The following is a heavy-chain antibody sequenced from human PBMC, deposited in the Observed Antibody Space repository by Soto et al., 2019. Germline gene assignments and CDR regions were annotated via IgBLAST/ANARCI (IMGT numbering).Heavy chain of an antibody. J-gene: IGHJ3*02. V-gene: IGHV4-34*01. D-gene: IGHD3-22*01. CDR3: ERSQYDSSGYHDAFDI. CDR2: INHSGST. Sequence: SETLSLTCAVYCGSFSGYYWSWIRQPPGKGLEWIGEINHSGSTNYNPSLKSRVTISVDTSKNQFSLKLSSVTAADTAVYYCERSQYDSSGYHDAFDIWGQGTMVTVSS. CDR1: CGSFSGYY.